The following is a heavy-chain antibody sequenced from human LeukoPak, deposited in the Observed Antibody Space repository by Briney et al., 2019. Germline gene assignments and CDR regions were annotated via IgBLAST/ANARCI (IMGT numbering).Heavy chain of an antibody. CDR3: ARDKGIGESHPFDY. J-gene: IGHJ4*02. D-gene: IGHD3-10*01. CDR1: GFTFSSYG. V-gene: IGHV3-33*01. Sequence: GGSLRLSCAASGFTFSSYGMHWVRQAPGKGLEWVAVIWYDGSNKYYADSVKGRFTISRDNSKNTLYLQMNSLRAEDTAVYYCARDKGIGESHPFDYWGQGTLVTVSS. CDR2: IWYDGSNK.